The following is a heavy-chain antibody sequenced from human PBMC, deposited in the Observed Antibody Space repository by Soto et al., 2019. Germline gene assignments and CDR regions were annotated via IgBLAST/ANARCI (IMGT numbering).Heavy chain of an antibody. J-gene: IGHJ4*02. V-gene: IGHV3-21*01. CDR2: LNIISNSV. Sequence: GGSLRFSCVASVFTFSTYAITWVRQGPGKGLEWVASLNIISNSVYYVDSVRGRFTIPRDNSKNSLFIQLNSLRPDDTGFYYRTRTPEYWGQGTMVTGSS. CDR1: VFTFSTYA. CDR3: TRTPEY.